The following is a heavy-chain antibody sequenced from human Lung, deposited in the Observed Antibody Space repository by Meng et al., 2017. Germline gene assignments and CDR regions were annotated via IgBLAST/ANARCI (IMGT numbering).Heavy chain of an antibody. CDR3: AILSHCTGGTCYPYDY. Sequence: QVTLMQSGAEVKKPVASVKVTCKASGYTFTTYGISWVRQAPGQGLEWMGWISPYNGYTSSIQKFQGRVTMTTDTSTSTAYMELMSLGSDDTAVYYCAILSHCTGGTCYPYDYWGQGTLVTVSS. CDR2: ISPYNGYT. J-gene: IGHJ4*02. D-gene: IGHD2-15*01. V-gene: IGHV1-18*01. CDR1: GYTFTTYG.